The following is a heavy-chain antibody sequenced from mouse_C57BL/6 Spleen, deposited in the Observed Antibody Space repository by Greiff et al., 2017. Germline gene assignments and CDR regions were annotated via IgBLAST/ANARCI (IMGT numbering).Heavy chain of an antibody. CDR3: ARYYYSNYDAMDY. D-gene: IGHD2-5*01. J-gene: IGHJ4*01. V-gene: IGHV1-82*01. CDR2: IYPGDGDT. Sequence: QVQLLQSGPELVKPGASVKISCTASGYAFSSSWMNWVQQRPGKGLAWIGRIYPGDGDTNYNGKFKGQATLSADKSSSTAYMQLSSLTSEDSAVYFCARYYYSNYDAMDYWGQGTSVTVSS. CDR1: GYAFSSSW.